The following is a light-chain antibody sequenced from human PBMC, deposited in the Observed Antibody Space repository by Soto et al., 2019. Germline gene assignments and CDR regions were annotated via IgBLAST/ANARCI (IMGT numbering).Light chain of an antibody. CDR3: QQRSNWPPGT. CDR2: DVS. Sequence: EIVMTQSPATLSVSPGERATLSCRASQSVSGYLAWHQQKPGQAPRLLIYDVSNRATGISARFSGSGSGTHFTLTISCLEPEDFAVYYCQQRSNWPPGTSGQGTRLEIK. J-gene: IGKJ5*01. CDR1: QSVSGY. V-gene: IGKV3-11*01.